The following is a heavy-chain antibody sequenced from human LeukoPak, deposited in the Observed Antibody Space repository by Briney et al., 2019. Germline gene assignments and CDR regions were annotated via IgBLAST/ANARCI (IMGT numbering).Heavy chain of an antibody. Sequence: KPSETLSLTCSVSGDSINNYYWSWIRQPPGKGLEWIGDIHSSGTTTYNPSLKSRVTISVDTSKNQFSLKLNSVTAADTAVYYCAGTRYCSSASCQTTAPWGQGTLVTVSS. J-gene: IGHJ5*02. V-gene: IGHV4-59*01. D-gene: IGHD2-2*01. CDR1: GDSINNYY. CDR2: IHSSGTT. CDR3: AGTRYCSSASCQTTAP.